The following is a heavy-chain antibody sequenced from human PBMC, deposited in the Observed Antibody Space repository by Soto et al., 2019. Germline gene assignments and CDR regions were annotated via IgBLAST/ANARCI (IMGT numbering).Heavy chain of an antibody. V-gene: IGHV4-4*07. D-gene: IGHD1-1*01. CDR2: IYATGTT. J-gene: IGHJ5*02. CDR3: VRDGTKTLRDWFDP. CDR1: GASISGFY. Sequence: SATLSLTCPVSGASISGFYWSWIRKSAGKGLEWIGRIYATGTTDYNPSLKSRVMMSVDTSKKQFSLKLRSVTAADTAVYYCVRDGTKTLRDWFDPWGQGSSVTVSS.